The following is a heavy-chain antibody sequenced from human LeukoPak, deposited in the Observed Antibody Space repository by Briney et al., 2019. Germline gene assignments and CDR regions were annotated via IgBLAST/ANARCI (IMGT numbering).Heavy chain of an antibody. V-gene: IGHV3-66*04. CDR1: GFTVSSNY. CDR3: ARRGRWYDISSWYFDL. J-gene: IGHJ2*01. CDR2: IYSGGST. Sequence: PGGSLRLSCAASGFTVSSNYMSWVRQAPGKGLEWVSVIYSGGSTYYADSVKGRFTISRDNSKNTLYLQMNSLRAEDTAVYYCARRGRWYDISSWYFDLWGRGTLVTVSS. D-gene: IGHD6-13*01.